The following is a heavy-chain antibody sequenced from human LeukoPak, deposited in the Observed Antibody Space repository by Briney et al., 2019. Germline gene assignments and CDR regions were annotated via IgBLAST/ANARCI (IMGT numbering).Heavy chain of an antibody. CDR2: IGSGGSTI. CDR1: GFTFSSYE. D-gene: IGHD3-10*01. Sequence: PGGSLRLSCAASGFTFSSYEMNWVRQAPGKGLEWISYIGSGGSTIYNADSVKGRFTISRDNAKNSLYLQMNSLRAEVTAVYYCARINIRWFDPWGQGTLVTVSS. J-gene: IGHJ5*02. CDR3: ARINIRWFDP. V-gene: IGHV3-48*03.